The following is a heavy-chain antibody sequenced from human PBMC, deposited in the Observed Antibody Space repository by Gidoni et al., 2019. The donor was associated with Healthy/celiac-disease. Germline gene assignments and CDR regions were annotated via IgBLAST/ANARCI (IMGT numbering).Heavy chain of an antibody. CDR3: AKDIRDYGDYYYYGMDV. V-gene: IGHV3-43D*03. D-gene: IGHD4-17*01. CDR1: GLTFDDYA. J-gene: IGHJ6*02. Sequence: EVQLVESGGVVVQPGGSLRLSCAASGLTFDDYAMHWVRQAPGKGLEWVSLISWDGGSTYYADSVKGRFTISRDNSKNSLYLQMNSLRAEDTALYYCAKDIRDYGDYYYYGMDVWGQGTTVTVSS. CDR2: ISWDGGST.